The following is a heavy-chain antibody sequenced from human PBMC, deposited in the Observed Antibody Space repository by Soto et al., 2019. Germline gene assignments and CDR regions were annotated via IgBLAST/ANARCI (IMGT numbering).Heavy chain of an antibody. D-gene: IGHD6-6*01. CDR2: IDYSGST. CDR3: ARRMGSSRTYYFDY. V-gene: IGHV4-39*01. J-gene: IGHJ4*02. Sequence: QLQLQESGPGLVKPSETLSLTCTVSGGSISSSSYYWGWIRQPPGKGLEWIGSIDYSGSTYYNPSLKSRATISVDTSKNQFSLKLSSVTAADTAVYYCARRMGSSRTYYFDYWGQGTLVTVSS. CDR1: GGSISSSSYY.